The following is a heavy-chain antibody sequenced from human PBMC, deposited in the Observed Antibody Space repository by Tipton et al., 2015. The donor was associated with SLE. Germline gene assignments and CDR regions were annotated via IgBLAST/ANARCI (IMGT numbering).Heavy chain of an antibody. CDR3: ARVPINSRIEAFDI. D-gene: IGHD1-1*01. J-gene: IGHJ3*02. CDR2: IYYSGST. CDR1: GGSISSHY. Sequence: TLSLTCTVSGGSISSHYWRWIRQPPGKGLEWIGYIYYSGSTNYNPSLQSRVTITVDTSKNQFSLKLSSVTAADTAVYYCARVPINSRIEAFDIWGQGTMVTVSS. V-gene: IGHV4-59*11.